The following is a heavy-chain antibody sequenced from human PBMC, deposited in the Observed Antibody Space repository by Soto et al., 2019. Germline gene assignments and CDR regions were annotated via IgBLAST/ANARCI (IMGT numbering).Heavy chain of an antibody. V-gene: IGHV3-7*01. CDR2: IKQDGSEK. CDR1: GFTFSSYW. J-gene: IGHJ3*02. Sequence: GGSLRLSCAASGFTFSSYWMSWVRQAPGKGLEWVANIKQDGSEKYYVDSVKGRFTISRDNAKNSLYLQMNSLRAEDTAVYSCARKLGTYYDYVWGSYAFDIWGQGTMVPVSS. CDR3: ARKLGTYYDYVWGSYAFDI. D-gene: IGHD3-16*01.